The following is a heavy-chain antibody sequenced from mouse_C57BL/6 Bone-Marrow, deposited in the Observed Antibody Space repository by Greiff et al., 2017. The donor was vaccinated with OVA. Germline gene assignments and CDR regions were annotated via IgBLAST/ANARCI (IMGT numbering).Heavy chain of an antibody. CDR3: ARRDYYGNYAAWFAY. D-gene: IGHD2-1*01. CDR1: GYTFTSYD. J-gene: IGHJ3*01. Sequence: QVQLKQSGPELVKPGASVKLSCKASGYTFTSYDINWVKQRPGQGLEWIGWIYPRDGSTKYNEKFKGKATLTVDPSSSAAYMELHSLASEDAAVYFCARRDYYGNYAAWFAYWGQGTLVTVSA. V-gene: IGHV1-85*01. CDR2: IYPRDGST.